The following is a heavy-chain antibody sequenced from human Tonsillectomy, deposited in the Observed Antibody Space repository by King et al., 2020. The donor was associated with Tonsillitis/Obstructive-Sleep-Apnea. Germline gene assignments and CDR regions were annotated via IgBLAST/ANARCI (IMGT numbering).Heavy chain of an antibody. Sequence: VQLQESGPGLVKPSETLSLTCTVSGGSISSYYWSWIRQPPGKGLEWIGYIYYSGSTNYNPSLKSRVTISVDTSKNQFSLKLSSVTAADTAVYYCASSYSVYVDYWGQGTLVPVSS. CDR3: ASSYSVYVDY. J-gene: IGHJ4*02. CDR2: IYYSGST. V-gene: IGHV4-59*08. CDR1: GGSISSYY. D-gene: IGHD5/OR15-5a*01.